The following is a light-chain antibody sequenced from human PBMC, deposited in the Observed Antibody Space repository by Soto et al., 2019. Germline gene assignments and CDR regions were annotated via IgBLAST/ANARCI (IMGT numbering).Light chain of an antibody. CDR1: QGISSY. CDR2: AAS. Sequence: AIRMTQSPSSLSASTGDRVTITCRASQGISSYLAWYQQKPGKAPKLLIYAASTLQSGVPSRFSGSGSGTDFTLTISFLQSEDFATYYLQQYYSYPLTFGPGTKVDIK. CDR3: QQYYSYPLT. J-gene: IGKJ3*01. V-gene: IGKV1-8*01.